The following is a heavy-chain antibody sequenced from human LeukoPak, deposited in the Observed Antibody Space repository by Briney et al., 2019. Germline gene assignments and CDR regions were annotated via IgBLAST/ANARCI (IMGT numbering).Heavy chain of an antibody. CDR3: ARDRLNYGDLGY. Sequence: GGSLRLSCAASGSTFSDYYMSWLRQAPGKGLEWVSYISSSSSYTNYADSVKGRFTISRDNAKNSLYLQMNSLRAEDTAVYYCARDRLNYGDLGYWGQGTLVTVSS. J-gene: IGHJ4*02. D-gene: IGHD4-17*01. V-gene: IGHV3-11*05. CDR1: GSTFSDYY. CDR2: ISSSSSYT.